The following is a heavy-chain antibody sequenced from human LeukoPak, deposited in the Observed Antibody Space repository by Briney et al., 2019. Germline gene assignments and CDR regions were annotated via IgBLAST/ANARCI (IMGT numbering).Heavy chain of an antibody. CDR2: ISSSNNTI. CDR1: GFTFSSYS. Sequence: GGSLRLSCAASGFTFSSYSMNWVRQAPGKGLEWVSYISSSNNTIYYADSVKGRFTISRDNAKNSLYLQMNSLRDEDTAVYYCARSTYCGGYCYPALGYWGQGTPVTVSS. V-gene: IGHV3-48*02. D-gene: IGHD2-21*02. CDR3: ARSTYCGGYCYPALGY. J-gene: IGHJ4*02.